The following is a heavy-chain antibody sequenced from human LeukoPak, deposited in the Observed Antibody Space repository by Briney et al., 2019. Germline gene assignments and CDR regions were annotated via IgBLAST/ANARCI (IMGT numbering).Heavy chain of an antibody. J-gene: IGHJ6*03. V-gene: IGHV3-49*04. Sequence: LSLTCTVSGGSISSYYWSWVRQAPGKGLEWVGFIRSKAYGGTTEYAASVKGRFTISRDDSKSIAYLQMNSLKTEDTAVYYCTRADFSLTGYYYYYYMDVWGKGTTVTISS. D-gene: IGHD3-9*01. CDR1: GGSISSYY. CDR2: IRSKAYGGTT. CDR3: TRADFSLTGYYYYYYMDV.